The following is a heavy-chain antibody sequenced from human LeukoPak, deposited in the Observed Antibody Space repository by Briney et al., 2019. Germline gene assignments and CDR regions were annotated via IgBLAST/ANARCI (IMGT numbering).Heavy chain of an antibody. V-gene: IGHV3-48*03. CDR2: ISSSGSTI. CDR1: GFTFSSYE. Sequence: GGSLRLPCAASGFTFSSYEMNWVRQAPGKGLEWVSYISSSGSTIYYADSVKGRFTISRDNAKNSLYLQMNSLRAEDMAVYYCAKEDLYYDSSGYYPNFDYWGQGTLVTVSS. D-gene: IGHD3-22*01. CDR3: AKEDLYYDSSGYYPNFDY. J-gene: IGHJ4*02.